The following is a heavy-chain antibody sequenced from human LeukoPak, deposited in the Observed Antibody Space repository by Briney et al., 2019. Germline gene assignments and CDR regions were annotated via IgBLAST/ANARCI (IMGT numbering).Heavy chain of an antibody. CDR3: TLIQGWGSGSYYRDF. V-gene: IGHV3-15*01. CDR2: VKRRSAGETT. D-gene: IGHD3-10*01. CDR1: GFSISNDC. J-gene: IGHJ4*02. Sequence: GGSLRLSCAASGFSISNDCMSWVRQAPGKGLELVARVKRRSAGETTDYAAAVKGRFTISRDDSKNTLYLQMNSLKTEDTAVYYCTLIQGWGSGSYYRDFWGQGTLVTVSS.